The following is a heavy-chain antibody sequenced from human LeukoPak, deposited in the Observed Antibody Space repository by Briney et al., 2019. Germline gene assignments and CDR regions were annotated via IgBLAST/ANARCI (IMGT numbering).Heavy chain of an antibody. V-gene: IGHV4-38-2*01. Sequence: SETLSLTCAVYGGSFSGHYWGWIRQPPGKGLEWIGSIYHSGSTYYNPSLKRRVTISVDTSKNQFSLKLSSVTAADTAVYYCASNYYDSSGYFIYNWFDPWGQGTLVTVSS. D-gene: IGHD3-22*01. CDR2: IYHSGST. CDR3: ASNYYDSSGYFIYNWFDP. J-gene: IGHJ5*02. CDR1: GGSFSGHY.